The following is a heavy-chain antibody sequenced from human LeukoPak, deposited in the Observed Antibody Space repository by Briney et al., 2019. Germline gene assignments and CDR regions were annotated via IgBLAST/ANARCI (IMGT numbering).Heavy chain of an antibody. CDR3: ARDYLRITMVRGVIIEVNWFDP. J-gene: IGHJ5*02. V-gene: IGHV1-18*01. CDR2: ISAYNGNT. Sequence: GASVKVSCKASGYTFTSYGISWVRQAPGQGLEWMGWISAYNGNTNYAQKLQGRVTMTTDTSTSTAYMELRSLRSDDTAVYYCARDYLRITMVRGVIIEVNWFDPWGQGTLVTVSS. CDR1: GYTFTSYG. D-gene: IGHD3-10*01.